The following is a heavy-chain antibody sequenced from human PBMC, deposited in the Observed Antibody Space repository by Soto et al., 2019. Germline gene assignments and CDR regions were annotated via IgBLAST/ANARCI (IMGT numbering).Heavy chain of an antibody. V-gene: IGHV3-49*03. CDR2: IRSKAYGGTT. CDR1: GFTFGDYA. CDR3: TTLRSNWFDP. Sequence: GGSLRLSCTASGFTFGDYAMSWFRQALGKGLEWVGFIRSKAYGGTTEYAASVKGRFTISRDDSKSIAYLQMNSLKTEDTAVYYCTTLRSNWFDPWGQGTLVTVSS. J-gene: IGHJ5*02.